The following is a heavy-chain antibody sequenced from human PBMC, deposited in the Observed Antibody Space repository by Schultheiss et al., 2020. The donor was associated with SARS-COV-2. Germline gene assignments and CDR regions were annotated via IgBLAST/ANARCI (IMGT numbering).Heavy chain of an antibody. D-gene: IGHD6-13*01. J-gene: IGHJ6*02. CDR3: ARAAFKRIAAAPEFDNYYYYGMDV. V-gene: IGHV1-8*03. CDR2: MNPNSGNT. CDR1: GYTFTSYD. Sequence: GESLKISCKASGYTFTSYDINWVRQATGQGLEWMGWMNPNSGNTGYAQKFQGRVTITADESTSTAYMELSSLRSEDTAVYYCARAAFKRIAAAPEFDNYYYYGMDVWGQGTTVTVSS.